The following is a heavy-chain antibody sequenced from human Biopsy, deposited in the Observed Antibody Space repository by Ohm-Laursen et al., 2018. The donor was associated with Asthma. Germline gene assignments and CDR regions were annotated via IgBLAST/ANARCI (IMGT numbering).Heavy chain of an antibody. CDR2: IWYDGSNK. J-gene: IGHJ6*02. CDR3: ARGGLGYCSSTSCYQNYYYGMDV. V-gene: IGHV3-33*01. Sequence: SLRLSCSASGFTFSSYGMHWVRQTPGKGLEWVAVIWYDGSNKYYADSVKGRFTISRDNSKNTLYLQMNSLRAEDTAVYYCARGGLGYCSSTSCYQNYYYGMDVWGQGTTVTVSS. D-gene: IGHD2-2*01. CDR1: GFTFSSYG.